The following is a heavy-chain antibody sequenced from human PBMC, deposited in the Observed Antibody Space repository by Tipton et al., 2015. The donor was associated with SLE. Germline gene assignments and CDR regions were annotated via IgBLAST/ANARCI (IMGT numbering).Heavy chain of an antibody. V-gene: IGHV4-61*02. D-gene: IGHD2-2*01. CDR1: GGSISSGSYF. J-gene: IGHJ4*02. Sequence: TLSLTCTVSGGSISSGSYFWSWIRQPAGKGLEWIGRIHTSGSTNYNPSLKSRVTISLHTSKNQFSLRLTSVTAADTAVYYCARHEGTSYDYWGQGTLVTVSS. CDR2: IHTSGST. CDR3: ARHEGTSYDY.